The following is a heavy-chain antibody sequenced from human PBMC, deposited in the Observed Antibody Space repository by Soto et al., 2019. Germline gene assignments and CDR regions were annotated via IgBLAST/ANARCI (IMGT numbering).Heavy chain of an antibody. V-gene: IGHV4-34*01. CDR2: INNSGNT. CDR3: ARKQYLGPPDY. Sequence: TSETLSLTCAVYNESFSDYYWTWIRQPPGRGLEWIGEINNSGNTNYAPSLENRVTISVDTSKNHFSLKLNSVTAADTGVYYCARKQYLGPPDYWGQGALVTGSS. J-gene: IGHJ4*02. CDR1: NESFSDYY. D-gene: IGHD6-13*01.